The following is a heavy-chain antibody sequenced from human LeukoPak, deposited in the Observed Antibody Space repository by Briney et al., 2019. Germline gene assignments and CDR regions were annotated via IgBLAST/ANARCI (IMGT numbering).Heavy chain of an antibody. CDR1: GFTFSSSA. CDR3: ASRVAVAGAGFWFDP. D-gene: IGHD6-19*01. J-gene: IGHJ5*02. Sequence: GGSLRLSCAASGFTFSSSAMSWVRQVPGKGLEWVSGISASGGSTNYADSVKGRFTISRDNSKNTLFLQMNSLRAEDTAVYYCASRVAVAGAGFWFDPWGQGTLVTVSS. V-gene: IGHV3-23*01. CDR2: ISASGGST.